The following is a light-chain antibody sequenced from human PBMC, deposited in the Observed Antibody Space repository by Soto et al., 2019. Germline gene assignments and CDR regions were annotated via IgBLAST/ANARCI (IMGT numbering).Light chain of an antibody. CDR2: DAS. Sequence: DLQMTQSPPSLSASVGDRVTITCQASQDITVYLNWYQQKPGKAPKPLIYDASKLETGVPSRFSGSGSGTDFTFTISSLQPEDLATYYCQQYDKPLLTCGGGTKVEIK. J-gene: IGKJ4*01. CDR3: QQYDKPLLT. V-gene: IGKV1-33*01. CDR1: QDITVY.